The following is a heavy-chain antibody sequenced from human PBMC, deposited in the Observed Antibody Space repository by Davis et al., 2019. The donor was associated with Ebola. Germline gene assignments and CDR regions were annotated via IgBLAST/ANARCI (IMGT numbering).Heavy chain of an antibody. CDR3: ARDSYGDYEDYYYGMDV. CDR2: INTNTGNP. J-gene: IGHJ6*04. CDR1: GYTFTSYA. D-gene: IGHD4-17*01. Sequence: ASVKVFCKASGYTFTSYAMNWVRQAPGQGLEWMGWINTNTGNPTYAQGFTGRFVFSLDTSVSTAYLQISSLKAEDTAVYYCARDSYGDYEDYYYGMDVWGKGTTVTVSS. V-gene: IGHV7-4-1*02.